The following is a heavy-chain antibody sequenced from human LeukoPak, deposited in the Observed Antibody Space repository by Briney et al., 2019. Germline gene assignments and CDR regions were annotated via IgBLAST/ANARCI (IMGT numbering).Heavy chain of an antibody. CDR3: ARVAGSIDY. CDR1: GYTFSTYD. J-gene: IGHJ4*02. V-gene: IGHV1-8*03. CDR2: MNPNSGCT. D-gene: IGHD6-19*01. Sequence: EVSVKVSCKASGYTFSTYDINWVRQATGQGLEWMGWMNPNSGCTGYAQKFQGRVTITRNTSISTVHMELSSLRSDDTAVYYCARVAGSIDYWGQGTLVTVSS.